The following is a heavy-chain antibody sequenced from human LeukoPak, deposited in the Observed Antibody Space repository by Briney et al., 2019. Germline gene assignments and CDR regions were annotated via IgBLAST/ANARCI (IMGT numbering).Heavy chain of an antibody. V-gene: IGHV1-69*04. Sequence: SVKVSCKASGGTFSSYAISWVRQAPGQGLEWMGRIIPILGIANYAQKFQGGVTITADKSTSTAYMELSSLRSEDTAVYYCARGRVGATSAFDIWGQGTMVTVSS. CDR1: GGTFSSYA. D-gene: IGHD1-26*01. J-gene: IGHJ3*02. CDR3: ARGRVGATSAFDI. CDR2: IIPILGIA.